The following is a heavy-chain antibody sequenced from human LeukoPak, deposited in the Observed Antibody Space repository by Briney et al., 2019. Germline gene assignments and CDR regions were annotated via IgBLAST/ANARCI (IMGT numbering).Heavy chain of an antibody. V-gene: IGHV5-51*01. CDR2: IYPDDSDT. J-gene: IGHJ3*01. D-gene: IGHD6-13*01. CDR3: ARQEEAATPGAFDF. Sequence: GESLKISCETSGYSFRTYWIGWVRQMPGKGLEYLGMIYPDDSDTRYGPSFQGQVLISVDKSSSTAYLQWSSLKASDTAIYYCARQEEAATPGAFDFWGQGTMVTVSS. CDR1: GYSFRTYW.